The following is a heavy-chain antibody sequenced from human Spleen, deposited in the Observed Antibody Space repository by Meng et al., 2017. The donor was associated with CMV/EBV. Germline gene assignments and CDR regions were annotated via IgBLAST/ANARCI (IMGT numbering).Heavy chain of an antibody. CDR3: AKGSLMMVVTGDKFDY. D-gene: IGHD4-23*01. CDR2: ISGSGGST. CDR1: GFTFSSYA. V-gene: IGHV3-23*01. Sequence: GESLKISCAASGFTFSSYAMSWVRQAPGKGLEWVSAISGSGGSTYYADSVKGRFTISRDNSKNTLYPQMNSLRAEDTAVYYCAKGSLMMVVTGDKFDYWRQGTLVTVSS. J-gene: IGHJ4*02.